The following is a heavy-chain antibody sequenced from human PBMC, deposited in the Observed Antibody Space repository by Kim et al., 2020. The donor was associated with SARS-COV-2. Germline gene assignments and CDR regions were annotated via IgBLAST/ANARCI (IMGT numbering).Heavy chain of an antibody. V-gene: IGHV4-59*01. CDR1: GGSISSYY. CDR2: IYYSGST. CDR3: ARASYCSSTSCPSGSSWYRESTEAFDI. D-gene: IGHD2-2*01. Sequence: SETLSLTCTVSGGSISSYYWSWIRQPPGKGLEWIGYIYYSGSTNYNPSLKSRVTISVDTSKNQFSLKLSSVTAADTAVYYCARASYCSSTSCPSGSSWYRESTEAFDIWGQGTMVTVSS. J-gene: IGHJ3*02.